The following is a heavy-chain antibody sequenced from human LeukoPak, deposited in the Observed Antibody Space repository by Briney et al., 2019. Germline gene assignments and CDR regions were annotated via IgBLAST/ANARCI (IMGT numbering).Heavy chain of an antibody. CDR2: IYHSGST. D-gene: IGHD3-3*01. CDR1: GGSISSGGYS. CDR3: ARETYYDFWSGYYTGAFDI. J-gene: IGHJ3*02. V-gene: IGHV4-30-2*01. Sequence: PSQTLSLTCAVSGGSISSGGYSWSWIRQPPGKGLEWIGYIYHSGSTYYNPSLKSRVTISVDRSKNQFSLKLSSVTAADTAVYYCARETYYDFWSGYYTGAFDIWGQGTMDTVSS.